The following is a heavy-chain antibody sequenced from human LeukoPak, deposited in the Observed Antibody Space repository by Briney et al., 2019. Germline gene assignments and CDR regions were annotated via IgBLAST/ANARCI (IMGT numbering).Heavy chain of an antibody. CDR2: IYSDGIST. J-gene: IGHJ4*02. CDR3: AREGGSYSNYFDY. CDR1: GFTFSSYW. V-gene: IGHV3-74*01. D-gene: IGHD1-26*01. Sequence: GGSLRLSCAASGFTFSSYWMHWVRQAPGKGLVWVSRIYSDGISTSYADSVKGRFTISRDNAKNTLYLQMNRLKAEDTAIYYCAREGGSYSNYFDYWGQGTLVTVSS.